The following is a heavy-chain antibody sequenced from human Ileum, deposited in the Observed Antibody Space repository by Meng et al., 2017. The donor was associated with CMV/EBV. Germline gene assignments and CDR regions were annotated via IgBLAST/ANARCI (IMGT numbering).Heavy chain of an antibody. V-gene: IGHV1-2*02. CDR2: INPNSGGT. Sequence: GESLKISCKASGYTFTGYYMHWVRQAPGQGLEWMGWINPNSGGTNYAQKFQGRVTMTRDTSISTAYMELSRLRSDDTAVYYCARDGPYPYYYDSSGERAFDIWGQGTMVTVSS. CDR1: GYTFTGYY. D-gene: IGHD3-22*01. CDR3: ARDGPYPYYYDSSGERAFDI. J-gene: IGHJ3*02.